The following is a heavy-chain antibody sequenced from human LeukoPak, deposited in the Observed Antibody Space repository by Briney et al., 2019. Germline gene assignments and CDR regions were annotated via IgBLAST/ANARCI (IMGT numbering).Heavy chain of an antibody. CDR3: ARVLRLGDLSLYRAFDI. D-gene: IGHD3-16*02. J-gene: IGHJ3*02. Sequence: GGSLRRSCAGSGFTFSNYWMSWVRQAPGKGLEWVANIKQDGSEKYYVDSVKGRFTISRDNADNSVYLQMNSLRADDTAVYYCARVLRLGDLSLYRAFDIWGQGTMVTVAS. CDR1: GFTFSNYW. CDR2: IKQDGSEK. V-gene: IGHV3-7*01.